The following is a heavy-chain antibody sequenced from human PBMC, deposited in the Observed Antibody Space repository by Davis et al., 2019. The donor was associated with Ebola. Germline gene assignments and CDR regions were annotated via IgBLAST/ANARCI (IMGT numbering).Heavy chain of an antibody. CDR3: GRDSSGYPDY. J-gene: IGHJ4*02. CDR1: GYTFTNYG. Sequence: ASVKVSCKASGYTFTNYGISWVRQAPGQGLEWMGWIIAYNGDTNYAQNLQGRVTMTTDTSTSTAYMQLTSLRSDDTAVYYCGRDSSGYPDYWGQGTLVTVSS. V-gene: IGHV1-18*04. D-gene: IGHD3-22*01. CDR2: IIAYNGDT.